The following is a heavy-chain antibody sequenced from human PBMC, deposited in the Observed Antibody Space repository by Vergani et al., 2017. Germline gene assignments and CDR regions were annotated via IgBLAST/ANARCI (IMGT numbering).Heavy chain of an antibody. CDR3: ARVDGFGGWPFDY. CDR2: IYYSGST. CDR1: GGSISSYD. Sequence: QVQLQESGPGLVKPSETLSLTCTVSGGSISSYDWSWIRQPPGKGLEWIGYIYYSGSTNYNPSLKSRVTISVDTSKNQFSLKLSSVTAADTAVYYCARVDGFGGWPFDYWGQGTLVTVSS. V-gene: IGHV4-59*01. D-gene: IGHD3-3*01. J-gene: IGHJ4*02.